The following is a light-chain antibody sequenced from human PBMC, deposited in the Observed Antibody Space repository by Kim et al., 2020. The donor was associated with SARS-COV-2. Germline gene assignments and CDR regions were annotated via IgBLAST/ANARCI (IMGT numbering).Light chain of an antibody. CDR3: QQYHNWPPFT. CDR1: QSVSSN. CDR2: GAS. J-gene: IGKJ4*01. Sequence: EIVMTQSPATLSVSPGERATLSCRASQSVSSNLAWYQQKPGQAPRLLIYGASTRATGIPARFSDSGSGTEFTLTISSLQSEDFAVYYCQQYHNWPPFTFGRGTKVDIK. V-gene: IGKV3-15*01.